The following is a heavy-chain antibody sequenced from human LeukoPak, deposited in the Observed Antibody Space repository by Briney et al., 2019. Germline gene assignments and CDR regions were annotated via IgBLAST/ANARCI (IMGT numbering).Heavy chain of an antibody. CDR3: ARLISGSYGDAFDI. J-gene: IGHJ3*02. Sequence: GESLKISSKASGYTFTTNWIGWVRQMSGKGLGWMGITYPPESAARYSTSFQGQVTMSADKSISTAYMQWSRMKGSDTAVYYCARLISGSYGDAFDIWGQGTMVTVSS. CDR1: GYTFTTNW. CDR2: TYPPESAA. D-gene: IGHD1-26*01. V-gene: IGHV5-51*01.